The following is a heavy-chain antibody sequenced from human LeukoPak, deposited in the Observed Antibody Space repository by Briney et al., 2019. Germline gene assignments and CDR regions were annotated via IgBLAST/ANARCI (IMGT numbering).Heavy chain of an antibody. J-gene: IGHJ5*02. CDR2: MNPNIGNT. V-gene: IGHV1-8*01. CDR1: GYTFTSYD. Sequence: ASVKVSCKASGYTFTSYDINWVRQATGQGLEWMGWMNPNIGNTGYAQKFQGRVTMTTNPSISTAYMELSRLRSDDTAVYYCARDRLDNNWFDPWGQGTLVTVSS. CDR3: ARDRLDNNWFDP. D-gene: IGHD3-9*01.